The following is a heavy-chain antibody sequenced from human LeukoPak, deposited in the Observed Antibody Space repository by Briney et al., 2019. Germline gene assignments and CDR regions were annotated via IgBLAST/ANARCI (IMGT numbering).Heavy chain of an antibody. D-gene: IGHD2-15*01. CDR1: GFIFSIYS. Sequence: GGSLRLSCAASGFIFSIYSMNWVRQAPGKGLEWVSSISSSSIYIYYADSVKGRFTISRDNAKNSLYLQMNSLRAADTAVYYCARGVVAATFYYYMDVWGKGTTVTVSS. CDR3: ARGVVAATFYYYMDV. CDR2: ISSSSIYI. J-gene: IGHJ6*03. V-gene: IGHV3-21*04.